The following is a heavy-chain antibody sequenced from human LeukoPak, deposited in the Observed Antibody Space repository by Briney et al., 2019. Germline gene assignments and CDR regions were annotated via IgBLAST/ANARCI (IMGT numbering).Heavy chain of an antibody. J-gene: IGHJ4*02. CDR3: ARGMYGPDL. CDR1: GFTSSYYA. Sequence: PGGSLRLSCAASGFTSSYYAMTWVRQAPGKGLEWVSVISARGTYYADSVKGRFTISRDNSKNALYLQMNSLRADDTAVYYCARGMYGPDLWGQGTLVTVSS. V-gene: IGHV3-23*01. D-gene: IGHD4-17*01. CDR2: ISARGT.